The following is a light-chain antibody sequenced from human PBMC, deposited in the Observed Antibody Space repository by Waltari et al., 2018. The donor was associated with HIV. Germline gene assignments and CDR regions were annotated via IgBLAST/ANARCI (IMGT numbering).Light chain of an antibody. V-gene: IGLV2-14*01. J-gene: IGLJ3*02. CDR1: IDDIGLLNT. CDR2: DTK. Sequence: QSALTQPVSVSGSPGLSITISCLGTIDDIGLLNTVSCYRSQPDSPPQLIIFDTKSRPSGSPSRFAGAKSGTTASLTISGLQSGDEGHYYCSSFSSSGSVRFGGGTKVTV. CDR3: SSFSSSGSVR.